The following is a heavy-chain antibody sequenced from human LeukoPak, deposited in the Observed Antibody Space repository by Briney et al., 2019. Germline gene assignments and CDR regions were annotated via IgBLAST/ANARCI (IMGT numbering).Heavy chain of an antibody. CDR3: ARGMQARLDYFDY. CDR2: MYYSGST. V-gene: IGHV4-39*07. CDR1: GGSISSSSYY. D-gene: IGHD4-11*01. J-gene: IGHJ4*02. Sequence: PSETLSLTCTVSGGSISSSSYYWGWIRQPPGKGLEWIGSMYYSGSTYDNPSLKRRVTISVDTSKNQFSLKLSSVTAADTAVYYCARGMQARLDYFDYWGQGTLVTVSS.